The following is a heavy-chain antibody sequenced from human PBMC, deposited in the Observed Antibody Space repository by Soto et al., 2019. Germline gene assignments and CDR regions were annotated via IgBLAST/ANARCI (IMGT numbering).Heavy chain of an antibody. D-gene: IGHD5-18*01. V-gene: IGHV3-66*04. CDR3: ARHGYTYGGGYFDY. Sequence: EVQLVESGGGLVQPGGSLRLSCAASGVTVSSNYMSWVRQAPGKGLEWVSVIYSGGSTYYADSVKGRFTISRDNSTNTLYLQMNSLRAEDTAVYYCARHGYTYGGGYFDYWGQGTLVTVSS. CDR2: IYSGGST. CDR1: GVTVSSNY. J-gene: IGHJ4*02.